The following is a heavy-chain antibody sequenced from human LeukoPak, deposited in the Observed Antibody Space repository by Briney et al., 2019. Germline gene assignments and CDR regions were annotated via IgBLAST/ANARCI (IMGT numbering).Heavy chain of an antibody. D-gene: IGHD5-18*01. V-gene: IGHV3-48*04. Sequence: GGSLRLSCAVSGITLSNYGMSWVRQAPGKGLEWVSYISSSSSTIYYADSVKGRFTISRDNAKNSLYLQMNSLRAEDTAVYYCARDLGYSYGYTTYDYWGQGTLVTVSS. CDR3: ARDLGYSYGYTTYDY. J-gene: IGHJ4*02. CDR2: ISSSSSTI. CDR1: GITLSNYG.